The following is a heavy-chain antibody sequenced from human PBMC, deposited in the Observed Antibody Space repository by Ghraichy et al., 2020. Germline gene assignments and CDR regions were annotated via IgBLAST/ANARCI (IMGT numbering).Heavy chain of an antibody. Sequence: GGSLRLSCKASGYTFTSYYMHWVRQAPGQGLEWMGIINPSGGSTSYAQKFQGRVTMTRDTSTSTVYMELSSLRSEDTAVYYCARDPWAAVAGLFDYWGQGTLVTVSS. J-gene: IGHJ4*02. V-gene: IGHV1-46*01. CDR3: ARDPWAAVAGLFDY. D-gene: IGHD6-19*01. CDR2: INPSGGST. CDR1: GYTFTSYY.